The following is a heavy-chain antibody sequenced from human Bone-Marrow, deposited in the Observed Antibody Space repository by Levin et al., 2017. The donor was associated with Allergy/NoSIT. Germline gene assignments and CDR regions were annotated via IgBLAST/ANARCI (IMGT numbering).Heavy chain of an antibody. CDR3: ARHVGPGIVGATTGEDY. V-gene: IGHV5-51*01. J-gene: IGHJ4*02. D-gene: IGHD1-26*01. Sequence: GESLKISCKGSGYSFTSYWIGWVRQMPGKGLEWVGIIYPGDSDTRYSPSFQGQVTISADKSISTAYLQWSSLKASDTAMYYCARHVGPGIVGATTGEDYWGQGTLVTVSS. CDR2: IYPGDSDT. CDR1: GYSFTSYW.